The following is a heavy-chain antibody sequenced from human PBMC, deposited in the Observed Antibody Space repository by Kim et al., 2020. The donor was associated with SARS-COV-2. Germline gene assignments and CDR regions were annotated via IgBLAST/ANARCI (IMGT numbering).Heavy chain of an antibody. V-gene: IGHV4-39*07. CDR3: AREEYSYGWGY. Sequence: THYTPSRQSRVTISVDTSKNQFSLELSSVTAADTAVYYCAREEYSYGWGYWGQGTLVTVSS. J-gene: IGHJ4*02. CDR2: T. D-gene: IGHD5-18*01.